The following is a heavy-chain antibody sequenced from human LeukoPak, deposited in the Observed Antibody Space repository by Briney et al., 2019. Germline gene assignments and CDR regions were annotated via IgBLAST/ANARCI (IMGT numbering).Heavy chain of an antibody. CDR1: GFTFSSYG. Sequence: GGSLRLSCAASGFTFSSYGMHWVRQAPGKGLEWVAVISYDGSNKYFADSVKGRFAISRDNSKNTLYLQMTSLRAEDTALYYCAKDEGLLSYYFDYWGQGTLVTVSS. J-gene: IGHJ4*02. CDR3: AKDEGLLSYYFDY. D-gene: IGHD3-10*01. CDR2: ISYDGSNK. V-gene: IGHV3-30*18.